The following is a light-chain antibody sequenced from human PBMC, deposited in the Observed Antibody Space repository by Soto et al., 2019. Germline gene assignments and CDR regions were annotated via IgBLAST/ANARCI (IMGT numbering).Light chain of an antibody. V-gene: IGKV4-1*01. J-gene: IGKJ1*01. CDR3: QQYYSTPRT. CDR1: QSVLYSSNNKNY. Sequence: DIVMTQSPDSLAVSLGERGTINCKSSQSVLYSSNNKNYLAWYQQKPGQPPKLLIFWASSRKSGFPDRFSGSVPGPDFTITISSLQDKDVAVYRCQQYYSTPRTFGQGTNGDIK. CDR2: WAS.